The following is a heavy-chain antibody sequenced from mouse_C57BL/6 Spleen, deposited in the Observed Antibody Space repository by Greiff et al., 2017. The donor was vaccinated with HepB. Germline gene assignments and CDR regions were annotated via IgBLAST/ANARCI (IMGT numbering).Heavy chain of an antibody. V-gene: IGHV1-69*01. CDR1: GYTFTSYW. CDR3: AREAAQAGFAY. Sequence: QVQLQQSGAELVMPGASVKLSCKASGYTFTSYWMHWVKQRPGQGLEWIGEIDPSDSYTNYNQKFKGKSTLTVDKSSSTAYMQLSSLTSEDSAVYYCAREAAQAGFAYWGQGTLVTVSA. D-gene: IGHD3-2*02. CDR2: IDPSDSYT. J-gene: IGHJ3*01.